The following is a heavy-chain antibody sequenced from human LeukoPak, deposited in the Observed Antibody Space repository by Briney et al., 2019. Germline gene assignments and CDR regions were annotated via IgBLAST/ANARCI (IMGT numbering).Heavy chain of an antibody. J-gene: IGHJ4*02. Sequence: PGGSLRLSCAASGFTFSSYAMSWVRQAPGKGLERVSAISGSGGSTYYADSVKGRFTISRDNSKNTLYLQMNSLRAEDTAVYYCAKIRNSGSYNFDYWGQGTLVTVSS. CDR3: AKIRNSGSYNFDY. V-gene: IGHV3-23*01. D-gene: IGHD1-26*01. CDR1: GFTFSSYA. CDR2: ISGSGGST.